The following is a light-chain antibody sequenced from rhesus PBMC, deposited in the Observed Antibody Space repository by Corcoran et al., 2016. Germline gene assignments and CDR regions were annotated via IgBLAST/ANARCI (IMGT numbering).Light chain of an antibody. CDR1: QSVINY. V-gene: IGKV3S9*01. J-gene: IGKJ4*01. Sequence: EIVMTQSPATLSLSPGERATLSCRARQSVINYVAWYHQIPEQAPRLLIYGASSRATGIPDRFSGKGSGTDLNLIINSMEPEDVGVYYCQQYNKWLTFGGGTKVEIK. CDR2: GAS. CDR3: QQYNKWLT.